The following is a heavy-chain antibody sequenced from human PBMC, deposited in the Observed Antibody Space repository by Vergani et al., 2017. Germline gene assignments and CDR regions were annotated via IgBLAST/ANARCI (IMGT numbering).Heavy chain of an antibody. CDR2: ISYDGSNK. J-gene: IGHJ5*02. D-gene: IGHD3-22*01. CDR1: GFTFSSYA. V-gene: IGHV3-30-3*01. CDR3: ARDKGTQYYYDSSGWFDP. Sequence: VQLLESGGDLVQPGGSLRLSCAASGFTFSSYAMHWVRQAPGKGLEWVAVISYDGSNKYYADSVKGRFTISRDNSKNTLYLQMNSLRAEDTAVYYCARDKGTQYYYDSSGWFDPWGQGTLVTVSS.